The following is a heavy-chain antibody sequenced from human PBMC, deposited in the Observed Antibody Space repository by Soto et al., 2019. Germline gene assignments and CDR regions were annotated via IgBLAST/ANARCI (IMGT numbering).Heavy chain of an antibody. CDR1: GFTFNSYG. J-gene: IGHJ6*02. CDR3: ARTRSAWSDFHYYSLDV. D-gene: IGHD1-26*01. Sequence: QVQLVESGGGVVQPGRSLRLSCAGSGFTFNSYGMHWVRQGPGNGLEWGAFISYDSTKTYYADSVKGRFTISRDNSNSVLYVQMNSLTGEDTAVYYCARTRSAWSDFHYYSLDVWGQGTTVTVSS. CDR2: ISYDSTKT. V-gene: IGHV3-30*03.